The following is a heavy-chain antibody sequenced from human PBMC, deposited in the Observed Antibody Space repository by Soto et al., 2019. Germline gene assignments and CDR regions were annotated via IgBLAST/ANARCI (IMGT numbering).Heavy chain of an antibody. V-gene: IGHV4-34*01. CDR3: ARARRSGSSWTRGHYMDV. CDR1: GGSFSGYY. D-gene: IGHD6-13*01. J-gene: IGHJ6*03. Sequence: QVQLQQWGAGLLKPSETLSLTSAVYGGSFSGYYWSWIRQPPGKGLEWIGEINHSGSTNYNPSLKSRVTISVDTSKNQFSLKLSSVTAADTAVYYCARARRSGSSWTRGHYMDVWGKGTTVTVSS. CDR2: INHSGST.